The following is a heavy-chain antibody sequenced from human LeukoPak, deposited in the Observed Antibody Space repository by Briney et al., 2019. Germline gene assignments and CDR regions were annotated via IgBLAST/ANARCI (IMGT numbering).Heavy chain of an antibody. CDR2: IYYTGST. CDR3: ARNLIPEQLVLNF. D-gene: IGHD6-13*01. V-gene: IGHV4-59*01. CDR1: GGSISNYY. J-gene: IGHJ4*02. Sequence: PAETLSLTCTVSGGSISNYYWNWIRQPPGKGLEWIGYIYYTGSTNYNPSLKSRVTMSVDTSKNQFSLNLKSVTPEDTAVYYCARNLIPEQLVLNFWGQGTLVTVSS.